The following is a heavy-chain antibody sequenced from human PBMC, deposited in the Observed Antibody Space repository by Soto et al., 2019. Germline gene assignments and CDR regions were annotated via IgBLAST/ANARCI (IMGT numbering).Heavy chain of an antibody. J-gene: IGHJ4*02. Sequence: QVHLQESGPGLVKPSGTLSLTCAVSGGSITTNWWSWVRQPPGKGLEWIGEIYHSGTTNYNPSPRGRVTISVDKSNNQFSLNLNSVTAADSAIYYCARHIAVPRRRGFDYWGQGNLVTVSS. CDR1: GGSITTNW. CDR3: ARHIAVPRRRGFDY. D-gene: IGHD6-19*01. CDR2: IYHSGTT. V-gene: IGHV4-4*02.